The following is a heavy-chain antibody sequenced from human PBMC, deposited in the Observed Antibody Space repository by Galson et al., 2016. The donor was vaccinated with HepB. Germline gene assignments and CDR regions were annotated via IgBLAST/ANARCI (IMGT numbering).Heavy chain of an antibody. V-gene: IGHV4-61*02. D-gene: IGHD6-13*01. J-gene: IGHJ4*02. CDR2: IYTAGDT. CDR1: GGSISSGSYY. Sequence: TLSLTCTVSGGSISSGSYYWSWIRQPAGKGLEWIGRIYTAGDTYYNPSLKSRVTLSIDTSKSQFSLRMRSVTVADTAVYYCAREDGNSSRPFGLWGQGTLVSVSS. CDR3: AREDGNSSRPFGL.